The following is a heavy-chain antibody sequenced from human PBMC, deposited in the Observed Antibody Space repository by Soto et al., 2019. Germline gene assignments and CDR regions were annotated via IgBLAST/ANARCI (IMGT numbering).Heavy chain of an antibody. D-gene: IGHD2-2*01. J-gene: IGHJ6*02. CDR3: ARSQGSSTSLDIYYDYYYGMDV. CDR1: GGTFGSYA. Sequence: QVQLVQSGAEVKKPGSSVKVSCKASGGTFGSYAISWVRQAPGQGLEWMGGIIPIPGTANYAQKFQGRVTIAAAESTSTAYMELSSLRSEDTPVYYCARSQGSSTSLDIYYDYYYGMDVWGQGTTVTVSS. CDR2: IIPIPGTA. V-gene: IGHV1-69*01.